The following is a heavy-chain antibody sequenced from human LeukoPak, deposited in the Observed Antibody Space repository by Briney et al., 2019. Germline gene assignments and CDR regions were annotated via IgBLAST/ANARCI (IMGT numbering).Heavy chain of an antibody. CDR1: GFTFSSFG. J-gene: IGHJ6*02. CDR3: AKDLSMIRFGGDYYYYGMDV. Sequence: GGSLRLSCAASGFTFSSFGMNWVRQAPGKGLEWVAVISYEGNNKYYADSVRGRFTISRDNSKNTVFLQMHSLSTEDTAVYHCAKDLSMIRFGGDYYYYGMDVWGQGTTVTVSS. V-gene: IGHV3-30*18. CDR2: ISYEGNNK. D-gene: IGHD3-16*01.